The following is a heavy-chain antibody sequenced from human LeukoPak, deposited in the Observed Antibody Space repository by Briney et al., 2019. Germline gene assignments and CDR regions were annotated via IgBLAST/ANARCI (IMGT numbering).Heavy chain of an antibody. CDR2: VRASGGST. J-gene: IGHJ4*02. CDR3: AKLSAFYYHS. D-gene: IGHD3-22*01. V-gene: IGHV3-23*01. Sequence: SGGSLRLPCAASGFIFSANAMTWVRQAPGKGLEWVSTVRASGGSTYYADSVKGRFTISRDNSKNTLYLQLSSLRAEDTAVYYCAKLSAFYYHSWGQGTLVTVSS. CDR1: GFIFSANA.